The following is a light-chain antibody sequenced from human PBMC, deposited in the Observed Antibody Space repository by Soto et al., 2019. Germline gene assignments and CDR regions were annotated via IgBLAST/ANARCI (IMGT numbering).Light chain of an antibody. V-gene: IGLV2-23*01. CDR2: EGS. Sequence: QSALTQPASVSGSPGQSITISCTGTSSVIGSYNLVSWYQQHPGTAPKLMIYEGSKRPSGVSYRFSGSKSGNTASLTISWLQAEDEADYYCCSYAGSNTLVVFGTGTQLTVL. CDR3: CSYAGSNTLVV. CDR1: SSVIGSYNL. J-gene: IGLJ1*01.